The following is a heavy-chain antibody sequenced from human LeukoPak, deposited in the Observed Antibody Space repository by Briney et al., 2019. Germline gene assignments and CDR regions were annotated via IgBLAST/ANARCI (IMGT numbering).Heavy chain of an antibody. CDR3: AGAVEMATAFDY. CDR1: GGSFSGYY. J-gene: IGHJ4*02. V-gene: IGHV4-34*01. CDR2: INHSGST. D-gene: IGHD5-24*01. Sequence: SETLSLTCAVYGGSFSGYYWSWIRQPPGKGLEWIGEINHSGSTNYNPSLKSRVTISVDTSKNQFSLKLSSVTAPDTAVYYCAGAVEMATAFDYWGQGTLVTVSS.